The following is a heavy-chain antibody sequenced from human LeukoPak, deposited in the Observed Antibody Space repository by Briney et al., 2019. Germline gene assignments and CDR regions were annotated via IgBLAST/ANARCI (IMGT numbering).Heavy chain of an antibody. V-gene: IGHV3-21*01. Sequence: GGSLRLSCAASGFTFSSYSMNWVRQAPGKGLEWVSSISSSSSYIYYADSVKGRFTIPRDNAKNSLYLQMNSLRAEDTAVYYCAREVYSSGSYDYWGQGTLVTVSS. CDR1: GFTFSSYS. CDR2: ISSSSSYI. D-gene: IGHD3-22*01. CDR3: AREVYSSGSYDY. J-gene: IGHJ4*02.